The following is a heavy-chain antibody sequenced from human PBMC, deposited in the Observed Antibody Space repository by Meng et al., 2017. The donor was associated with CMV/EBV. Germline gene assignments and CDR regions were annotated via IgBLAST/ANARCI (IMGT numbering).Heavy chain of an antibody. CDR2: IYTSGST. V-gene: IGHV4-4*07. J-gene: IGHJ4*02. Sequence: QVQREESVPGLVKPSETLSLTCSVAGGSISVYYWSWIRQPAGKVLEWIGRIYTSGSTNYNPSLKSRVTMSVDTSKNQFSLKLSSVTAADTAVYYCARGGLYYYDSSGHFDYWGQGTLVTVSS. CDR3: ARGGLYYYDSSGHFDY. CDR1: GGSISVYY. D-gene: IGHD3-22*01.